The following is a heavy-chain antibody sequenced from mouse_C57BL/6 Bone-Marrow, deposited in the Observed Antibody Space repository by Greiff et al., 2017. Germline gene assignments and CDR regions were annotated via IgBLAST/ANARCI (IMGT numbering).Heavy chain of an antibody. Sequence: QVQLQQPGAELVKPGASVKLSCKASGYTFTSHWMHWVKQRPGQGLEWIGMIHPNSGSTNYNEKFKSKATLTVDKSSSTAYMQLSSLTSEDSAVYYCARRRSSGYLDYWGQGTTLTVSS. V-gene: IGHV1-64*01. D-gene: IGHD3-2*02. J-gene: IGHJ2*01. CDR2: IHPNSGST. CDR1: GYTFTSHW. CDR3: ARRRSSGYLDY.